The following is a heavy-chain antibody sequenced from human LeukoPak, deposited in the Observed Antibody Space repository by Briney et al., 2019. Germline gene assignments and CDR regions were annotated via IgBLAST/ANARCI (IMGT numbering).Heavy chain of an antibody. J-gene: IGHJ6*04. CDR3: ARDHYTVRGVIGGMDV. D-gene: IGHD3-10*01. CDR2: ISYDGSNK. Sequence: GGSLRLSCAASGFTFSSYAMHWVRQAPGKGLEWVAVISYDGSNKYYADSVKGRFTISRDNSKNTLYLQVNSLRAEDTAVYYCARDHYTVRGVIGGMDVWGKGTTVTVSS. V-gene: IGHV3-30*04. CDR1: GFTFSSYA.